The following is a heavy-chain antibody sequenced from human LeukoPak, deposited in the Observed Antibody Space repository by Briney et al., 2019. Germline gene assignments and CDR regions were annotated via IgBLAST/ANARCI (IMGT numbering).Heavy chain of an antibody. CDR2: ISNDGSNK. CDR3: ARDAYGGDSGVGAFDI. V-gene: IGHV3-30*04. Sequence: GGSLRLSCAASGFTFSDYAMHWVRQAPGKGLEWVAVISNDGSNKYYADSVKGRFTISRDNSKNTLYLQMNSLRPEDTAVYYCARDAYGGDSGVGAFDIWGQGTVVTVSS. D-gene: IGHD4-23*01. CDR1: GFTFSDYA. J-gene: IGHJ3*02.